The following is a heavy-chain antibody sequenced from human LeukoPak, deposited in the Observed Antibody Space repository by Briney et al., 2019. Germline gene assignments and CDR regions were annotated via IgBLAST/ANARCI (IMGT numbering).Heavy chain of an antibody. CDR2: TYYRSKWYN. V-gene: IGHV6-1*01. J-gene: IGHJ4*02. CDR3: AREFTSADYFDY. Sequence: SQTLSLTCAISGDSVSSNSAAWHWIRQSPSRGLEWLGTTYYRSKWYNDYAVSVKSRITINSDTSKNQFSLHLNSVTPEDTAVYYCAREFTSADYFDYWGQGTLVTASS. CDR1: GDSVSSNSAA.